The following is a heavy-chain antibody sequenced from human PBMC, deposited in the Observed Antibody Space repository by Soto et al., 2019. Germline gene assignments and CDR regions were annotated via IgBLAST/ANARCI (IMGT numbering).Heavy chain of an antibody. Sequence: PGGFLRLSCAASGFTFSSYAMSWVRQAPGKGLEWVSAISGSGGSTYYADSVKGRFTISRDNPKNTVTLQMNSLRDEDTAVYYCTKNLYFDSWGQGTLVTVSS. J-gene: IGHJ4*02. CDR3: TKNLYFDS. CDR1: GFTFSSYA. V-gene: IGHV3-23*01. CDR2: ISGSGGST.